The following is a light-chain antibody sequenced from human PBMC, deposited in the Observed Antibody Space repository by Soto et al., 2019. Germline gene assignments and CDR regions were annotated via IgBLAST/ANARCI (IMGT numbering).Light chain of an antibody. V-gene: IGLV2-14*01. CDR3: SSYTSSSTSYF. CDR1: SSDVGGYNY. Sequence: QSVLTQPASVSGSPGQSITISCTGTSSDVGGYNYVSWYQQHPGKAPKLMIYDVSNRPSGVSNRFSGCKSGNTASLTISGFQAGDEDDYYCSSYTSSSTSYFFGTGTKVTVL. CDR2: DVS. J-gene: IGLJ1*01.